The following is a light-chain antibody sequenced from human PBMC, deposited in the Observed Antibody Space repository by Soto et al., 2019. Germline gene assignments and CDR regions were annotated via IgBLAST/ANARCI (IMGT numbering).Light chain of an antibody. CDR2: SNN. J-gene: IGLJ2*01. CDR3: SAWDDSLKSRV. V-gene: IGLV1-44*01. Sequence: QSVVTQPPSASWTPGQRVTISCSGSSSNIGSNIVDWYQQLPGAAPKLLIDSNNQRPSGVPDRFSGSKSGTSASLAISGLQSDDEADYYCSAWDDSLKSRVLGGGTKVTVL. CDR1: SSNIGSNI.